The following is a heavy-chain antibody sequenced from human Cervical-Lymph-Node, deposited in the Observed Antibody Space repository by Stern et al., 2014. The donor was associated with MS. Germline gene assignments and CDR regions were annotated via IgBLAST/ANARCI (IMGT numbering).Heavy chain of an antibody. Sequence: QVQLQESGPGLVKPSQTLSLTCPVSGGSISSEDNYWTWIRPHPGKGLEWIGYIQYAGTTYYDPSLKSRVTISLDRSKNQFSLKMKSVTAADTAVYFCAVTPGTNWFDPWGQGTLVTVSS. CDR3: AVTPGTNWFDP. CDR2: IQYAGTT. J-gene: IGHJ5*02. CDR1: GGSISSEDNY. V-gene: IGHV4-30-4*01. D-gene: IGHD2-21*02.